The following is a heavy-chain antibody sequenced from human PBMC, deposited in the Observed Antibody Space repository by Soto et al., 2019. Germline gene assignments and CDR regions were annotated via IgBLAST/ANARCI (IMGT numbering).Heavy chain of an antibody. D-gene: IGHD5-18*01. CDR2: ISYDGSNK. J-gene: IGHJ4*02. CDR1: GFTFSGYG. V-gene: IGHV3-30*18. CDR3: AKDSERGYSYGYVFDY. Sequence: GGSLRLSCAASGFTFSGYGMHWVRQAPGKGLEWVAVISYDGSNKYYADSVKGRFTISRDNSKNTLYLQMNSLRAEDTAVYYCAKDSERGYSYGYVFDYWGQGTLVTVSS.